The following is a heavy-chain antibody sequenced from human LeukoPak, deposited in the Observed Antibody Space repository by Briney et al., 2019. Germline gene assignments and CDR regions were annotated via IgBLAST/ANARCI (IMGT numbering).Heavy chain of an antibody. J-gene: IGHJ6*02. CDR2: ISSNGGST. V-gene: IGHV3-64D*06. CDR3: VNEVGTYYYGMDV. Sequence: GGSLRLSCEASGFTFTSYWMHWVRQAPGKGLEYVSAISSNGGSTYYADSVKGRFTISRDNSKNTLYLQMSSLRAEDTAVYYCVNEVGTYYYGMDVWGQGTTVTVSS. CDR1: GFTFTSYW. D-gene: IGHD1-1*01.